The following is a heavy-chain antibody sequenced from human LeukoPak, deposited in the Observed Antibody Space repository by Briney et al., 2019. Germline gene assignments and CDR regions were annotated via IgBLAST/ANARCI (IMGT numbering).Heavy chain of an antibody. CDR2: INPNSGGT. D-gene: IGHD6-6*01. Sequence: ASVKVSCRASGYTFTGYYMHWVRQAPGQGLEWMGWINPNSGGTNYAQKFQGRVTMTRDTSISTAYMELSRLRSDDTAVYYCARRSIAALRFDYWGQGTLVTVSS. V-gene: IGHV1-2*02. CDR3: ARRSIAALRFDY. CDR1: GYTFTGYY. J-gene: IGHJ4*02.